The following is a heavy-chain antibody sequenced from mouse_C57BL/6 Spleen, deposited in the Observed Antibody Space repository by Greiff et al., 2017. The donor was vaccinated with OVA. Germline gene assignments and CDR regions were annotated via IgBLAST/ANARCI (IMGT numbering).Heavy chain of an antibody. Sequence: QVQLQQPGAELVRPGSSVKLSCKASGYTFTSYWMDWVKQRPGQGLEWIGNIYPSDSETHYNQKFKDKATLTVDKSSSTAYMQLSSLTSENSHVSSCATGDYYGSSSRFDYWGQGTTLTVSS. CDR2: IYPSDSET. V-gene: IGHV1-61*01. D-gene: IGHD1-1*01. CDR3: ATGDYYGSSSRFDY. J-gene: IGHJ2*01. CDR1: GYTFTSYW.